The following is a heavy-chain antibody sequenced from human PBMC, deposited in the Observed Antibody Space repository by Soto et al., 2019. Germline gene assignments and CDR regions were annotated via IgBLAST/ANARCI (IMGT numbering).Heavy chain of an antibody. CDR1: GYTFTSYY. D-gene: IGHD6-13*01. V-gene: IGHV1-46*01. Sequence: ASVKVSCKASGYTFTSYYMHWVRQAPGQGLEWMGIINPSGGSTSYAQKFQGRVTMTRDTSTSTVYMELSSLRSEDTAVYYCARDLRRFQQLVRIDYYGMDVWGQGTTVTVSS. J-gene: IGHJ6*02. CDR3: ARDLRRFQQLVRIDYYGMDV. CDR2: INPSGGST.